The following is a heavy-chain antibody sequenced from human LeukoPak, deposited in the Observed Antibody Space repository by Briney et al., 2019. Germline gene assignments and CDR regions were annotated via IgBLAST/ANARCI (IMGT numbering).Heavy chain of an antibody. J-gene: IGHJ4*02. CDR1: GGTFSSYA. Sequence: GASVKVSCKASGGTFSSYAISWVRQAPGQGLEWMGRIIPILGIANYAQKFQGRVTITADKSTSTAYMELSSLRSEDTAVYYCARDPTYYYDSSGYYVPYYFDYWGQGTLVTVSS. CDR2: IIPILGIA. V-gene: IGHV1-69*04. D-gene: IGHD3-22*01. CDR3: ARDPTYYYDSSGYYVPYYFDY.